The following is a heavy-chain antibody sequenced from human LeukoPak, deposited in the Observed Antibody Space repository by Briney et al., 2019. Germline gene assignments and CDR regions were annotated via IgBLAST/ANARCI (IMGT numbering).Heavy chain of an antibody. CDR1: GYTFTSYG. CDR2: ISAYNGNT. D-gene: IGHD3-10*01. CDR3: ARNGYYGSGSSPNPLRHFDY. J-gene: IGHJ4*02. Sequence: ASEKVSCKASGYTFTSYGISWVRHAPGQGLEWMGWISAYNGNTNYAQKLQGRVTMTTDTSTSTAYMELRSLRSDDTAVYYCARNGYYGSGSSPNPLRHFDYWGQGTLVTVSS. V-gene: IGHV1-18*01.